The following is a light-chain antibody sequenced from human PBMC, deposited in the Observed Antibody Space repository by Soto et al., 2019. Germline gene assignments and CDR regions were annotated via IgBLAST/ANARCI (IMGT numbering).Light chain of an antibody. Sequence: QSVLTQPSSASASLGSSVKLTCTLSSGHGTYIIAWHQHQPGRAPRHLMKLEGSGTYNKGSGVPDRFSGSSSGADRYLSISNLQFDDEADYYCETWDSNTRVFGGGTKLTVL. CDR3: ETWDSNTRV. CDR1: SGHGTYI. CDR2: LEGSGTY. V-gene: IGLV4-60*02. J-gene: IGLJ3*02.